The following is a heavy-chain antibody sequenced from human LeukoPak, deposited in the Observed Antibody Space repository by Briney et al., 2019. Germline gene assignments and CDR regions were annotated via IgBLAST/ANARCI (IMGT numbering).Heavy chain of an antibody. Sequence: SGGSLRLSCAASGFTLSSYAMSWVRQAPGKGLEWVSGISGSGGSTYYADSVKGRFTISRDNSKNTLYLQMNSLRAEDTAVYYCARPSSSWYRPIDYWGQGTLVTVSS. CDR3: ARPSSSWYRPIDY. CDR2: ISGSGGST. D-gene: IGHD6-13*01. J-gene: IGHJ4*02. CDR1: GFTLSSYA. V-gene: IGHV3-23*01.